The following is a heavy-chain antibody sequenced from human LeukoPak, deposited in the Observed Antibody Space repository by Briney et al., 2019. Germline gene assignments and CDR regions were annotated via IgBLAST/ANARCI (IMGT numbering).Heavy chain of an antibody. J-gene: IGHJ4*02. Sequence: SETLSLTCAVYGGSFSGYYWSWIRQPPGKGLEWIGEIDHSGSTNYNPSLKSRVTISVDTSKNQFSLKLSSVTAADTAVYYCARGRYCSSTSCFFDYWGQGTLVTVSS. CDR3: ARGRYCSSTSCFFDY. CDR1: GGSFSGYY. V-gene: IGHV4-34*01. D-gene: IGHD2-2*01. CDR2: IDHSGST.